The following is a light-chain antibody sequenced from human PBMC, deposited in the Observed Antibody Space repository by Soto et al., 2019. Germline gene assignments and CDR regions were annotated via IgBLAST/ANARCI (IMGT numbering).Light chain of an antibody. J-gene: IGKJ2*01. Sequence: EVVMTQSPGTLSVSPGERATLSCRASQSVSSNLAWYQQKPGQSPRLLIYGASTRATGIPARFSGGGSGTEFTLTISSLQSEDFAVYYCQQYDNYYSFGQGTKLEIK. CDR1: QSVSSN. V-gene: IGKV3-15*01. CDR2: GAS. CDR3: QQYDNYYS.